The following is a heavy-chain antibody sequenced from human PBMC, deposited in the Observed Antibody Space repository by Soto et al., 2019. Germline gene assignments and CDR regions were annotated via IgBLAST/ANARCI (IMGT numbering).Heavy chain of an antibody. Sequence: SETLSLTCTVSGGSISSGGYYWSWIRQHPGKGLEWIGYIYYSGSTYYNPSLKSRVTISVDTSKNQFPLKLSSVTAADTAVYYCARNYYYGSGSSHYYYGMDVWGQGTTVTVS. CDR2: IYYSGST. CDR1: GGSISSGGYY. J-gene: IGHJ6*02. CDR3: ARNYYYGSGSSHYYYGMDV. D-gene: IGHD3-10*01. V-gene: IGHV4-31*03.